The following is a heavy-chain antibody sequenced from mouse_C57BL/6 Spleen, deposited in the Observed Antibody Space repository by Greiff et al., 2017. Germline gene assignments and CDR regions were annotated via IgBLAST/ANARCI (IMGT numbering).Heavy chain of an antibody. V-gene: IGHV1-18*01. CDR1: GYTFTDYN. CDR3: ARVLYYYETGYYAMHY. Sequence: VQLQQSGPELVKPGASVKIPCKASGYTFTDYNMDWVKQSHGKSLEWIGDINPNNGGTIYNQKFKGKATLTVDKSSSTAYMELRSLTSEDTAVYYCARVLYYYETGYYAMHYRRQATLDPASS. CDR2: INPNNGGT. D-gene: IGHD2-4*01. J-gene: IGHJ4*01.